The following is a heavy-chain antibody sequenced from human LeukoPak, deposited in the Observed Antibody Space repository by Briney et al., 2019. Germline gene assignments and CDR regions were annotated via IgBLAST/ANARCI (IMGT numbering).Heavy chain of an antibody. CDR3: ARSDDYNPPFDY. D-gene: IGHD5-24*01. CDR1: GFTFDDYG. J-gene: IGHJ4*02. V-gene: IGHV3-20*04. Sequence: GGSLRLSCAASGFTFDDYGMSWVRQAPGKGLEWVSGINWNGGSTGYAGSVKGRFTISRDNAKNSLYLQMNSLRAEDTALYYCARSDDYNPPFDYWGQGTLVTVSS. CDR2: INWNGGST.